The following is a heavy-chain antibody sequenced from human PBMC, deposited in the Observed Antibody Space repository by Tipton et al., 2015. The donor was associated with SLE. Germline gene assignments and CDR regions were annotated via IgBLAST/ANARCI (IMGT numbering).Heavy chain of an antibody. CDR3: ASSLLFSFDY. J-gene: IGHJ4*02. CDR1: GFTFSIYS. CDR2: ISYDGSNK. V-gene: IGHV3-30*04. Sequence: QLVQSGGGVVQPGRSLRLSCAASGFTFSIYSMHWVRQAPGKGLEWVAVISYDGSNKYYADSVKGRFTISRDNSKNTLYLQMNSLRAEDTAVYYCASSLLFSFDYWGQGTLVTVSS. D-gene: IGHD2-21*01.